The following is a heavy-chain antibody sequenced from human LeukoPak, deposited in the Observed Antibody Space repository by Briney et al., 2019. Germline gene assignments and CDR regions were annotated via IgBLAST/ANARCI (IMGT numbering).Heavy chain of an antibody. CDR2: ISSSGGST. CDR1: GFTFSSYA. V-gene: IGHV3-64*01. Sequence: GGSLRLSCAPSGFTFSSYAMHWVRQVPGKGLEYVSAISSSGGSTYYANSVKGRFTISRDNSKNTLYLQMGSQRTEDMAIYYCARGPDVVLVSHWSFFDYWGQGTLVTVSS. J-gene: IGHJ4*02. CDR3: ARGPDVVLVSHWSFFDY. D-gene: IGHD2-8*02.